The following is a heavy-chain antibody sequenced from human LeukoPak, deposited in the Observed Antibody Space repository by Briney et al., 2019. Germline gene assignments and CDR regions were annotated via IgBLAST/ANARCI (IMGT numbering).Heavy chain of an antibody. Sequence: GGSLRLSCAASGFTFSSYGMHWVRQAPGKGLEWVSYISTSGTTIYYAXAVXXRFTVSRDNAKNSLSLQMNSLRADDTAVYFCAXXXRLGIXXXXYSYWGQGTPVTVSS. D-gene: IGHD2-21*01. CDR2: ISTSGTTI. CDR3: AXXXRLGIXXXXYSY. J-gene: IGHJ4*02. CDR1: GFTFSSYG. V-gene: IGHV3-48*04.